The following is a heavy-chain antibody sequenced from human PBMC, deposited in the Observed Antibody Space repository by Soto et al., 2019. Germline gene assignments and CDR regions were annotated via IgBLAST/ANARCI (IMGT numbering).Heavy chain of an antibody. CDR3: NSRGYCSSASCYTGYAGMDV. Sequence: ASLKVSCKASGYTFTGYYMHWVRQAPGQGLEWMGWINPNSGGTNYAQKFQGRVTMTRDTSISTAYMELSRLRSDDTAVYYCNSRGYCSSASCYTGYAGMDVWGQGTTVTVSS. CDR2: INPNSGGT. J-gene: IGHJ6*02. CDR1: GYTFTGYY. V-gene: IGHV1-2*02. D-gene: IGHD2-2*02.